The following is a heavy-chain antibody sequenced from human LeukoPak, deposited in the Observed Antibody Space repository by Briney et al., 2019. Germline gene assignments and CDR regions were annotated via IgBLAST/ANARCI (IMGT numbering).Heavy chain of an antibody. Sequence: PGGSLRLSCAASGFTFSDYAMHWFRQAPGKGLDFVSSITSNGGGTYFANSVKGRFTISRDNSQSTLYLQMGSLRAEDTAVYYCARYGSVGAFDIWGQGTMVTVSS. D-gene: IGHD6-25*01. CDR3: ARYGSVGAFDI. CDR2: ITSNGGGT. V-gene: IGHV3-64*01. CDR1: GFTFSDYA. J-gene: IGHJ3*02.